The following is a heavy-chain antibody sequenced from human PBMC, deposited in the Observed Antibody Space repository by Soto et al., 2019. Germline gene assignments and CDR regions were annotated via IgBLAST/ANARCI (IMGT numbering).Heavy chain of an antibody. CDR3: ARHFCTGGACYFDY. J-gene: IGHJ4*02. V-gene: IGHV4-39*01. Sequence: QLQLQESGPGLMKPSETLSLTCTVSGGSITSRIYYWGWIRQPPGKGLEWIGTINYSETYYNPSLNSRLTTSIDTSRNQFSLRLSSVTAADTAVYYCARHFCTGGACYFDYWGQGTLLTVSS. CDR1: GGSITSRIYY. CDR2: INYSET. D-gene: IGHD2-8*02.